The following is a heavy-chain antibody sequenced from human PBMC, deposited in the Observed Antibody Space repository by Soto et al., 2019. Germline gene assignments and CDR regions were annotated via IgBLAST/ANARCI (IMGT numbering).Heavy chain of an antibody. CDR3: ARLEGLATISYYFDF. V-gene: IGHV4-39*01. CDR2: VYYRGNA. Sequence: SSETLSLTCSVSDDSINSVKYYWGWIRQPPGKGLEWIGSVYYRGNAYYNPSLQTRVTISLDKSKSQFSLKLNSVTAADSAVYFCARLEGLATISYYFDFWGPGALVTVSS. D-gene: IGHD3-9*01. J-gene: IGHJ4*02. CDR1: DDSINSVKYY.